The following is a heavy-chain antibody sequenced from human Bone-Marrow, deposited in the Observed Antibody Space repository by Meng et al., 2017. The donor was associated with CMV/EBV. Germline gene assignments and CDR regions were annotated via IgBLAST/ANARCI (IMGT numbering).Heavy chain of an antibody. CDR1: GDSVSRNNVA. D-gene: IGHD2-2*02. V-gene: IGHV6-1*01. J-gene: IGHJ4*02. CDR3: ARQSNTAFGY. Sequence: CASSGDSVSRNNVAWNWIRQSPSRGLEWLGRTYYTSKWFTDYAESVKSRITINPDTSKNQFSLQLVSVTPGDTAIYYCARQSNTAFGYWGQGTLVTVSS. CDR2: TYYTSKWFT.